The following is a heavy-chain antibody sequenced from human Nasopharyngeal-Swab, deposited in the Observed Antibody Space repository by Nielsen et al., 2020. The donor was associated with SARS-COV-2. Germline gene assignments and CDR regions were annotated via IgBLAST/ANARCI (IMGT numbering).Heavy chain of an antibody. J-gene: IGHJ6*02. Sequence: GESLKISCAASGFTFSDYYMRWIRQAPGKGLEWVSYISSSGSTIYYADSVKGRFTISRDNAKNSLYLQMNSLRAEDTAVYYCARDSSKQQLVFYGMDVWGQGTTVTVSS. CDR1: GFTFSDYY. D-gene: IGHD6-13*01. CDR2: ISSSGSTI. V-gene: IGHV3-11*04. CDR3: ARDSSKQQLVFYGMDV.